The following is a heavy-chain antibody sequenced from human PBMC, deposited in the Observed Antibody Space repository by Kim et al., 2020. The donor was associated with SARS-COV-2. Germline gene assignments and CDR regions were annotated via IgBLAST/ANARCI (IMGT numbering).Heavy chain of an antibody. D-gene: IGHD1-26*01. Sequence: NSVKGRLTITRDNSTNRLSLQMGSLRAEDMAVYYCARDSALDIVGATFDYWGQGTLVTVSS. V-gene: IGHV3-64*01. CDR3: ARDSALDIVGATFDY. J-gene: IGHJ4*02.